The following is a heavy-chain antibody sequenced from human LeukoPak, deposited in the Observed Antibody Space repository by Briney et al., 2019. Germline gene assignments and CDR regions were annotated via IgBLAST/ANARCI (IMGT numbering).Heavy chain of an antibody. V-gene: IGHV1-46*01. CDR2: INPSGGST. CDR1: GYTFTSYY. CDR3: ARGVLEWLLGPGMDV. Sequence: GASVKVSCKASGYTFTSYYMHWVQQAPGQGLEWMGIINPSGGSTSYAQKFQGRVTMTRDTSTSTVYMELSSLRSEDTAVYYCARGVLEWLLGPGMDVWGQGTTVTVSS. J-gene: IGHJ6*02. D-gene: IGHD3-3*01.